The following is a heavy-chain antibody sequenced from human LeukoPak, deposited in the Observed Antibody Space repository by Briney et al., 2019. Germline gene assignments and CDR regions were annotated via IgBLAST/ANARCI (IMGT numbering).Heavy chain of an antibody. Sequence: PSETLSLTCTVSGGSISSSSYYWGWIRQPPGKGLEWIGSIYYSGSTYYNPSLKSRVTISVDTSKNQFSLKLSSVTAADTAVYYCARRVGGIAAAGSIDYWGQGILVTVSS. CDR3: ARRVGGIAAAGSIDY. CDR2: IYYSGST. V-gene: IGHV4-39*01. CDR1: GGSISSSSYY. D-gene: IGHD6-13*01. J-gene: IGHJ4*02.